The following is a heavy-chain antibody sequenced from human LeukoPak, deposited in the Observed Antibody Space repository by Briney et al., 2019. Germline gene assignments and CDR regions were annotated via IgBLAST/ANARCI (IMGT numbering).Heavy chain of an antibody. Sequence: GGSLRLSCAASGFTFSSYGMHWVRQAPGKGLEWVTVISYDGNAKYYADSVKGRFTISRDNPKNTLYLQMNSLRPEDTAVYYCARSPLDGYNYLDYWGQGTLVTVSS. V-gene: IGHV3-30*19. J-gene: IGHJ4*02. CDR1: GFTFSSYG. CDR2: ISYDGNAK. CDR3: ARSPLDGYNYLDY. D-gene: IGHD5-24*01.